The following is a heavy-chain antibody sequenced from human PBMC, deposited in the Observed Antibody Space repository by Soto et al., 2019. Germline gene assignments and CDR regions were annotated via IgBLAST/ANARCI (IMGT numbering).Heavy chain of an antibody. CDR2: IYWDDDK. V-gene: IGHV2-5*02. D-gene: IGHD1-7*01. Sequence: QITLKESGPTLMKPTQTLTLTCTFSGFSLSTSGVGVGWIRQPPGKALEGLVIIYWDDDKRYSPSLRGRLTITKDTSKNQVVLTMTNVDPEDTATYFCAHRRIGVSQWNYGDFDYWGQGTLVTVSS. CDR3: AHRRIGVSQWNYGDFDY. CDR1: GFSLSTSGVG. J-gene: IGHJ4*02.